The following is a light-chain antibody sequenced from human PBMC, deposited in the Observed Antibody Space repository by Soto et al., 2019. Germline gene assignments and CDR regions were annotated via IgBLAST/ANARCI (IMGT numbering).Light chain of an antibody. CDR2: DTS. Sequence: QAVVTQEPSLTGSPGGTVTLTCGSSTGAVTGGHYPYWFQQKPGQVPMTLIYDTSNKHSWTPARFSGSLLGGKAALTLSGAQPEDEADYYCLVFQSGAGVCGGGTKLPVL. J-gene: IGLJ3*02. CDR1: TGAVTGGHY. CDR3: LVFQSGAGV. V-gene: IGLV7-46*01.